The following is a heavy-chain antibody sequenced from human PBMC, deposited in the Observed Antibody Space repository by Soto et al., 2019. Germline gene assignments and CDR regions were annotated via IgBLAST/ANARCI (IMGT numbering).Heavy chain of an antibody. CDR2: ISWNSGSI. CDR3: AKDADHACDI. Sequence: GGSLRLSCAASGFTFDDYAMHWVRQAPGKGLEWVSGISWNSGSIGYADSVKGRFTISRDNAKNSLYLQMNSLRAEDTALYYCAKDADHACDIWGQGTMVTVSS. V-gene: IGHV3-9*01. CDR1: GFTFDDYA. J-gene: IGHJ3*02.